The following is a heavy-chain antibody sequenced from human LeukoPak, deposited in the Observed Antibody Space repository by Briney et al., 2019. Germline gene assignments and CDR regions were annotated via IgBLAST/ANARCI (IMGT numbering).Heavy chain of an antibody. CDR1: GYTFTGYY. CDR2: INPNSGGT. Sequence: ASVKVSCKASGYTFTGYYMHWVRQAPGQGLEWMGRINPNSGGTNYAQKFQGRVTMTRDTSISTAYMELSRLRSDDTAVCYCARDEPRSSSSTYYYYYMDVWGKGTTVTVSS. CDR3: ARDEPRSSSSTYYYYYMDV. J-gene: IGHJ6*03. D-gene: IGHD6-6*01. V-gene: IGHV1-2*06.